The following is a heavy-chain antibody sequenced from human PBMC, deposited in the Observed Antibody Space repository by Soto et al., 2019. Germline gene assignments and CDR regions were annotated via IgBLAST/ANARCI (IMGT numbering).Heavy chain of an antibody. CDR2: IYFSGNT. Sequence: PSETPSLTCTVADDSITSSTFYWGWIRQSPGKGLEWIGSIYFSGNTYYNPSLKSRVTISVDTSKNQFSLNLNSVTAADTAVYYCARHPLHRVGASISAFDIWGQGTVVT. V-gene: IGHV4-39*01. J-gene: IGHJ3*02. D-gene: IGHD1-26*01. CDR3: ARHPLHRVGASISAFDI. CDR1: DDSITSSTFY.